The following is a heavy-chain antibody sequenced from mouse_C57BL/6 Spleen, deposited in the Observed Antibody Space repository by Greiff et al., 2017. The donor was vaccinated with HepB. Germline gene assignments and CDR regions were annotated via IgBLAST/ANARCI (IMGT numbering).Heavy chain of an antibody. Sequence: DVKLVESGGGLVQPGGSMKLSCVASGFTFSNYWMNWVRQSPEKGLEWVAQIRLKSDNYATHYAESVKGRFTISRDDSKSSVYLQMNNLRAEDTGIYYCTRRLLRYFDVWGTGTTVTVSS. CDR3: TRRLLRYFDV. CDR2: IRLKSDNYAT. CDR1: GFTFSNYW. D-gene: IGHD2-3*01. J-gene: IGHJ1*03. V-gene: IGHV6-3*01.